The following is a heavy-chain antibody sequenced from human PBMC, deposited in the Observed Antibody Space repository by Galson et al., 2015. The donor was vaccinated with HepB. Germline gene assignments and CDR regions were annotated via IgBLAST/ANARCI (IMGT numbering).Heavy chain of an antibody. V-gene: IGHV4-59*01. J-gene: IGHJ3*02. CDR1: GGSISSYY. CDR2: IYYSGST. CDR3: ARDLSEGAFDI. Sequence: ETLSLTCTVSGGSISSYYWSWIRQPPGKGLEWIGYIYYSGSTNYNPSLKSRVTISVDTSKNQFSLKLSSVTAADTAVYYCARDLSEGAFDIWGQGTMVTVSS.